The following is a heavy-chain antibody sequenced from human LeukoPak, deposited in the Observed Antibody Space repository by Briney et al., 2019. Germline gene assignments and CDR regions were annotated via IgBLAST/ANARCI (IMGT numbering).Heavy chain of an antibody. Sequence: HPGGSLRLSCAASGFTFSKYEMNWVRQAPGKGLEWIAYIISSGSSRHYADSVKGRFTISRDNTKNALYLQMNSLRAEDTALYYCAGNVITTGNTIDYWGQGTLVTVSS. CDR3: AGNVITTGNTIDY. J-gene: IGHJ4*02. CDR2: IISSGSSR. CDR1: GFTFSKYE. V-gene: IGHV3-48*03. D-gene: IGHD1-1*01.